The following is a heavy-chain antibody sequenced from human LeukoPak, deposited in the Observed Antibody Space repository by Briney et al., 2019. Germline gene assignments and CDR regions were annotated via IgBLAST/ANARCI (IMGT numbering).Heavy chain of an antibody. D-gene: IGHD2-15*01. J-gene: IGHJ4*02. V-gene: IGHV4-39*01. CDR2: IYYSGSI. CDR3: ARIRCSGGSCYSDFDY. Sequence: SETLSLTCTVSGGSISSSSYYWGWTRQPPGKGLEWIGSIYYSGSIYYNPPLKSRVTISVDTSKNQFSLKLSSVTAADTAVYYCARIRCSGGSCYSDFDYWGQGTLVTVSS. CDR1: GGSISSSSYY.